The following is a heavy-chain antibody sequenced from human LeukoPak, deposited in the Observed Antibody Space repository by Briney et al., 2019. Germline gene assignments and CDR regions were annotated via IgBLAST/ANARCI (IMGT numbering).Heavy chain of an antibody. CDR2: IYLSGSI. CDR1: DYSISSGHY. Sequence: PSETLSLTCVVSDYSISSGHYWGWIRQPPGKGLEWIGSIYLSGSIYYNPSLKSRVTISVDTSKNQFSLKLSSVTAADTAVYYCARRCCSSTSYYTAFDIWGQGTMVTVSS. J-gene: IGHJ3*02. CDR3: ARRCCSSTSYYTAFDI. D-gene: IGHD2-2*02. V-gene: IGHV4-38-2*01.